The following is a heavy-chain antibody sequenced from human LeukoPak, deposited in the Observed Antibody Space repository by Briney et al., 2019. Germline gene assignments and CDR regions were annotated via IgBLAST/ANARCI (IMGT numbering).Heavy chain of an antibody. D-gene: IGHD3-10*01. CDR3: ARHHYYGSGSYLYWFDP. CDR2: IYYSGST. V-gene: IGHV4-39*01. CDR1: GGSISSSSYY. J-gene: IGHJ5*02. Sequence: SETLSLTCTVSGGSISSSSYYWGWSRQPPGKGLEWIGSIYYSGSTYYNPSLKSRVTISVDTSKNQFSLKLSSVTAADTAAYYCARHHYYGSGSYLYWFDPWGQGTLVTVSS.